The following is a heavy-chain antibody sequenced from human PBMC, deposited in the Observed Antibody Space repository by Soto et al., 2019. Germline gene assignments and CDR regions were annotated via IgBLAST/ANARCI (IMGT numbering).Heavy chain of an antibody. CDR2: ISWNSGSI. V-gene: IGHV3-9*01. Sequence: SLRLSCPAAGYTFDDYAMHWLRQTPGKGLEWVSGISWNSGSIGYADSVKGRFTISRDNAKNSLYLQMNSLRAEDTALYYCAKDQGYSYGPYYFDYWGQGTLVTVSS. D-gene: IGHD5-18*01. CDR3: AKDQGYSYGPYYFDY. CDR1: GYTFDDYA. J-gene: IGHJ4*02.